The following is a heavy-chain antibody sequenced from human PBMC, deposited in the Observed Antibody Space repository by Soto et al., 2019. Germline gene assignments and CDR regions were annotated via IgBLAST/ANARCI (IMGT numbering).Heavy chain of an antibody. CDR3: AKATQGSSWYGYYYYGMDV. CDR1: GFTFSSYG. V-gene: IGHV3-30*18. CDR2: ISYDGSNK. J-gene: IGHJ6*02. D-gene: IGHD6-13*01. Sequence: HPGGSLRLCCAASGFTFSSYGMHWVRQAPGKGLEWVAVISYDGSNKYYADSVKGRFTISRDNSKNTLYLQMNSLRAEDTAVYYCAKATQGSSWYGYYYYGMDVWGQGTTVTVSS.